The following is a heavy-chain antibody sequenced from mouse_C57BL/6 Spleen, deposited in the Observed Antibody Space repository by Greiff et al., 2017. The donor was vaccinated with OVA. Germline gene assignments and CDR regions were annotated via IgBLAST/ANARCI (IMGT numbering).Heavy chain of an antibody. D-gene: IGHD1-1*01. V-gene: IGHV2-2*01. Sequence: QVQLQQSGPGLVQPSQSLSITCTVSGFSLTSYGVHWVRQSPGKGLEWLGVIWSGGSTDYNAAFISRLSISKDNSKSQVFFKMNSLQADDTAIYYCARGGIYYYGSSYYYAMDYWGNGTSGTVSS. CDR3: ARGGIYYYGSSYYYAMDY. CDR2: IWSGGST. CDR1: GFSLTSYG. J-gene: IGHJ4*01.